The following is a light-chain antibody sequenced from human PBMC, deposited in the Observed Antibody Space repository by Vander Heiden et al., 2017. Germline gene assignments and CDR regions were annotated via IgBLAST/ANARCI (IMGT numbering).Light chain of an antibody. J-gene: IGKJ2*01. CDR2: DAS. V-gene: IGKV3-11*01. CDR1: QSISSY. CDR3: EQRSYWPYT. Sequence: EIVLTQSPATLSLSPGERATLSCRASQSISSYLAWYQQKPGQAPRLLIYDASSRATGIPARFSGSESGTDFTLTISSLEPEDFAVYYCEQRSYWPYTFGQGTKLEIK.